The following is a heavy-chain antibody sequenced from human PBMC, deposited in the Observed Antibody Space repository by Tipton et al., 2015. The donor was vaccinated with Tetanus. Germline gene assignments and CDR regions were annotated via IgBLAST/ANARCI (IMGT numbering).Heavy chain of an antibody. CDR2: INHSGST. D-gene: IGHD4/OR15-4a*01. Sequence: LRLSCAVYVGSFSGYYWSWIRQPPGKGLEWIGEINHSGSTNYNPSLKSRVTMSLDTSKSQFSLKLSSVTAADTAVYYCARDGWGLTNWFDSWGQGTLVTVSS. CDR3: ARDGWGLTNWFDS. CDR1: VGSFSGYY. V-gene: IGHV4-34*01. J-gene: IGHJ5*01.